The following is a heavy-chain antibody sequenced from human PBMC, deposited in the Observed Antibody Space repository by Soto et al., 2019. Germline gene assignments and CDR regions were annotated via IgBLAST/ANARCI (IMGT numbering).Heavy chain of an antibody. D-gene: IGHD5-18*01. V-gene: IGHV1-69*01. J-gene: IGHJ4*02. CDR3: ATSKVGYSFGSPFDF. CDR1: GGTFSSFV. CDR2: IIPSFNRP. Sequence: QVQLVQSGAEVKKPGSSVKVSCKASGGTFSSFVISWVRQAPGQGPEWMGGIIPSFNRPNYAQKFRGRVTITADESTTTSYMELSSLRSGDTAVYYCATSKVGYSFGSPFDFWGQGTLVTVSS.